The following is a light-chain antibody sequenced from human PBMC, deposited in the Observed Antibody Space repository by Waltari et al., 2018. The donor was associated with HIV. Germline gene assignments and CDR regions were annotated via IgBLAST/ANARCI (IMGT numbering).Light chain of an antibody. CDR3: QQYYNGPWT. CDR1: QSILNSSNNKNY. J-gene: IGKJ1*01. Sequence: DIVMTQSPDPLAVSLGERATINCKSSQSILNSSNNKNYLAWYQQRPGQAPKLLIYCAATRESGVSDRFSGSASGTDFTLTISRLQAEDVAVYYCQQYYNGPWTFGQGTKVEIK. V-gene: IGKV4-1*01. CDR2: CAA.